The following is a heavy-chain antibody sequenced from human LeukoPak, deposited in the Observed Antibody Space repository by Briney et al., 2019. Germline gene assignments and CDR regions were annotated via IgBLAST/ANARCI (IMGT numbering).Heavy chain of an antibody. CDR2: IYYSGST. D-gene: IGHD1-26*01. V-gene: IGHV4-59*01. CDR3: ARDLGELHNY. Sequence: SETLSLTCTVSGGSISSYYWSWIRQPPGKGLEWIGSIYYSGSTNYNPSLKRRVTISLDTSKNQFSLKLSSVTAADTAVYYCARDLGELHNYWDQVTLVTVSS. J-gene: IGHJ4*02. CDR1: GGSISSYY.